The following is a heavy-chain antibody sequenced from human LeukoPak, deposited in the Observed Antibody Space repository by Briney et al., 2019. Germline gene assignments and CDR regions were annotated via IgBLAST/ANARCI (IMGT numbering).Heavy chain of an antibody. Sequence: GGSLRLSCAASGFTFSSYAMNWVRQAPGKGLEWVSAISGSGGGDSTYYADSVKGRFTISRDNSKNTLYLQMNSLRAEDTAIXXCAKIRAPAYDFWGQGTMVTVSS. CDR3: AKIRAPAYDF. V-gene: IGHV3-23*01. D-gene: IGHD3-3*02. CDR1: GFTFSSYA. CDR2: ISGSGGGDST. J-gene: IGHJ3*01.